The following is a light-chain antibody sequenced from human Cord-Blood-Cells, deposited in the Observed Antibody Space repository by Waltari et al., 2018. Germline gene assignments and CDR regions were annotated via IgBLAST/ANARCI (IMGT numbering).Light chain of an antibody. V-gene: IGLV2-14*01. CDR1: SSDVGGYNY. CDR2: EVS. Sequence: QSALTQPASVSGSPGQSITISCTGTSSDVGGYNYVSWYQQHPGKAPKLMIYEVSNRPSGVSNRFSGSKSGNTASLTSSGLQAEDEADYYCSSYTSSSTLVGFGGGTKLTVL. CDR3: SSYTSSSTLVG. J-gene: IGLJ3*02.